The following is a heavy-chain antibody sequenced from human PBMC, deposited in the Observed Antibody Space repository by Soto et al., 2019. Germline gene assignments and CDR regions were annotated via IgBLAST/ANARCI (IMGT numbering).Heavy chain of an antibody. CDR2: ISYDGSNK. V-gene: IGHV3-30*18. CDR1: GFTFSSYG. CDR3: AKVLGIGADGGAFDI. D-gene: IGHD6-13*01. J-gene: IGHJ3*02. Sequence: QVQLVESGGGVVQPGRSLRLSCAASGFTFSSYGLHWVRQAPGKGLEWVAVISYDGSNKYYADSVKGRFTISRDNSKNTLYLQMNRLRAEDTAVYYCAKVLGIGADGGAFDIWGQGTMVTVSS.